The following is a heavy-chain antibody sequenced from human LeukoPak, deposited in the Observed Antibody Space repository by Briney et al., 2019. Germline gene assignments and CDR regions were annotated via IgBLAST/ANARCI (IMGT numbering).Heavy chain of an antibody. CDR3: ARGNPVEMATAYFDY. D-gene: IGHD5-24*01. J-gene: IGHJ4*02. CDR2: INHSGST. V-gene: IGHV4-34*01. Sequence: PSETLSLTCAVYGGSFSGYYWSWIRQPPGKGLEWIGEINHSGSTNYNPSPKSRVTISVDTSKNQFSLKLSSVTAADTADYYCARGNPVEMATAYFDYWGQGTLVTASS. CDR1: GGSFSGYY.